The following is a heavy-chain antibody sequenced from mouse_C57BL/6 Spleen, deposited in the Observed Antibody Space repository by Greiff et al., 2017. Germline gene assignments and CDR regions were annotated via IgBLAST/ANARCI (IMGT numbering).Heavy chain of an antibody. J-gene: IGHJ2*01. D-gene: IGHD1-1*01. CDR1: GFNFKDYY. CDR2: IDPEDGDT. Sequence: VQLQQPGAELVKPGASVKLSCTASGFNFKDYYMHWVKQRTEQGLEWIGRIDPEDGDTKYAPKFQGKATITADTSSNTAYMQLSSLTSEYSAVYYCARGDYGSSSYFDYWGQGTTLTVSS. V-gene: IGHV14-2*01. CDR3: ARGDYGSSSYFDY.